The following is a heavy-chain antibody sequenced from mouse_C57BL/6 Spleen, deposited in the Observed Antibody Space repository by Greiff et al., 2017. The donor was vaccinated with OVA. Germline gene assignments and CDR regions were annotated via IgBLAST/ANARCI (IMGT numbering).Heavy chain of an antibody. CDR2: IDPSDSYT. V-gene: IGHV1-69*01. J-gene: IGHJ1*03. CDR3: ARSRGYYGSSYGYFDV. CDR1: GYTLTSYW. D-gene: IGHD1-1*01. Sequence: QVQLQQPGAELVMPGASVKLSCKASGYTLTSYWMHWVKQRPGQGLEWIGEIDPSDSYTNYNQKFKGKSTLTVDKSSSTAYMQLSSLTSEDSAVYYCARSRGYYGSSYGYFDVWGTGTTVTVSS.